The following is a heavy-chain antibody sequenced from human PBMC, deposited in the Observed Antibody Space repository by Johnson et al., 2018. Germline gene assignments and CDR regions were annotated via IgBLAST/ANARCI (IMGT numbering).Heavy chain of an antibody. CDR2: IHYSGST. J-gene: IGHJ6*04. V-gene: IGHV4-30-4*01. CDR1: GGSISSGGDYY. CDR3: VRTRLSYWVYGDV. D-gene: IGHD5/OR15-5a*01. Sequence: QVQLQESGPGLVKPSQTLSLTCTVSGGSISSGGDYYWSWIRQPPGKGLEWIGYIHYSGSTSYNPSLKSRVTISADTFKKHFSLRLNSVAAADTAVYYGVRTRLSYWVYGDVWGRGTTVTVSS.